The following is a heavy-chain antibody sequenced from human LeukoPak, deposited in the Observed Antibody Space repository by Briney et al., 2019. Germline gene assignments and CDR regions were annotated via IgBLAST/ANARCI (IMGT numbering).Heavy chain of an antibody. V-gene: IGHV4-59*01. D-gene: IGHD2-2*01. J-gene: IGHJ5*02. CDR3: ARQRGYCSSTSCYDPPINWFDP. Sequence: SETLSLTCTVSGGSISSYYWSWIRQPQGKGLEWIGYIYYSGSTNYNPSLKSRVTISVDTSKNKFSLKLSSVTAADTAVYYCARQRGYCSSTSCYDPPINWFDPWGQGTLVTVSS. CDR1: GGSISSYY. CDR2: IYYSGST.